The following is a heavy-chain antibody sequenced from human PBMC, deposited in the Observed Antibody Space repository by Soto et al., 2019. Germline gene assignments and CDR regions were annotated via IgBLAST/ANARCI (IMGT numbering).Heavy chain of an antibody. CDR1: GGTSSSYT. D-gene: IGHD1-7*01. J-gene: IGHJ3*02. CDR2: IIPILGIA. CDR3: ARVIAGTTTAFDI. Sequence: GASVKVSCKASGGTSSSYTISWVRQAPGQGLEWMGRIIPILGIANYAQKFQGRVTITADKSTSTAYMELSSLRSEDTAVYYCARVIAGTTTAFDIWGQGTMVTVSS. V-gene: IGHV1-69*02.